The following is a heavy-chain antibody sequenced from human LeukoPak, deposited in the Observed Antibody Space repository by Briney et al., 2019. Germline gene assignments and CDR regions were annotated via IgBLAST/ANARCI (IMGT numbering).Heavy chain of an antibody. V-gene: IGHV3-23*01. D-gene: IGHD6-13*01. CDR2: ISGSGGST. CDR3: AKAGAAAGKESWFDL. CDR1: GFTFSDAW. Sequence: PGGSLRLSCVASGFTFSDAWMSWVRQAPGKGLEWVSAISGSGGSTYYADSVKGRFTISRDNSKNTLYLQMNSLRAEDTAVYYCAKAGAAAGKESWFDLWGQGTLVTVSS. J-gene: IGHJ5*02.